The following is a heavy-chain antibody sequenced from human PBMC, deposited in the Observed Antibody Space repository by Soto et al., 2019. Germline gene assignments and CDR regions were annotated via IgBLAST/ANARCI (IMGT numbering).Heavy chain of an antibody. CDR1: GGNFSSYA. Sequence: SVKVSCKASGGNFSSYAISWVRQAPGQGLEWMGGIIPIFGTANYAQKFQGRATITADESTSTAYMELSSLTSEDTAVYYCARDFNYYDSSGYYYEAPAFDIWG. D-gene: IGHD3-22*01. CDR3: ARDFNYYDSSGYYYEAPAFDI. J-gene: IGHJ3*02. V-gene: IGHV1-69*13. CDR2: IIPIFGTA.